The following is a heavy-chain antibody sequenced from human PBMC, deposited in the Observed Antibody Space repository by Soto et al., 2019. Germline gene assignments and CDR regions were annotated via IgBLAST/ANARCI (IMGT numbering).Heavy chain of an antibody. D-gene: IGHD1-1*01. CDR2: INPNSGGT. J-gene: IGHJ4*02. CDR3: AREPATAKPEGVDF. V-gene: IGHV1-2*02. CDR1: GYTFSDYY. Sequence: QVQLVQSGAEVRKPGASVKVSCKASGYTFSDYYIHWVRQAPGQGLEWMGWINPNSGGTKYAPKFQGGVNMTRDTYITTAYMELSRLRSGDTAVYYCAREPATAKPEGVDFWGQGTLVTVSS.